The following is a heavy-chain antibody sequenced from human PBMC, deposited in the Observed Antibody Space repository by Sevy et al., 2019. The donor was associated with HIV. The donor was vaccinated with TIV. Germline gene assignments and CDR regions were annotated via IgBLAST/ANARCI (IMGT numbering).Heavy chain of an antibody. CDR3: AGMAYCSTTSCYEGVYYGMDV. D-gene: IGHD2-2*01. CDR2: LNHSGST. V-gene: IGHV4-34*01. CDR1: GGSFSGYY. J-gene: IGHJ6*02. Sequence: SETLSLSCAVYGGSFSGYYWSWIRRPPGKGLEWIGELNHSGSTNDNPSLKSRVTISVDTSKNQFSLKLSSVTAADTAVYYCAGMAYCSTTSCYEGVYYGMDVWGQGTTVTVSS.